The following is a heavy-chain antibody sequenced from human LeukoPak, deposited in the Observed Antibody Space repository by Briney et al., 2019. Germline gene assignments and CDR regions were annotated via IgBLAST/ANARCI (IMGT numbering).Heavy chain of an antibody. CDR1: GGSISSYY. J-gene: IGHJ5*02. Sequence: TSETLSLTCTVSGGSISSYYWSWIRQPPGKGLEWIGSIRYSGSTYYNPSLKSRVTISVDTSKNQFSLNLSSLTAADTAVYYCATSDTVSTYNWFDPWGQGTLVTVS. V-gene: IGHV4-59*04. CDR3: ATSDTVSTYNWFDP. D-gene: IGHD5/OR15-5a*01. CDR2: IRYSGST.